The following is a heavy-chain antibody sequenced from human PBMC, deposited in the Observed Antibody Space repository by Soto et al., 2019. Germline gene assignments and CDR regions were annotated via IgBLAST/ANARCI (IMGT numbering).Heavy chain of an antibody. CDR3: AKDTQWLALSVFDY. V-gene: IGHV3-23*01. Sequence: GGSLRLSCAASGFTFSSYAMSWGLQAPGKGLEWVSAISGSGGSTYYADSVMGRITISRDNSKNTLYLQMNSLRAEDTAVYYCAKDTQWLALSVFDYWGQGTLVTVSS. CDR2: ISGSGGST. CDR1: GFTFSSYA. D-gene: IGHD6-19*01. J-gene: IGHJ4*01.